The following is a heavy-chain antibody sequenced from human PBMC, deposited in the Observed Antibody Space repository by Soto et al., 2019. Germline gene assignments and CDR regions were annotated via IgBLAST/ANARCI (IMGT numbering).Heavy chain of an antibody. CDR3: ASLIGVDVLRDY. Sequence: QVLLVQSGAEVKKPGASVKVFCMASGYNFSNYYMHWVRQAPGQGPEWMGIIDPDGGSTSYAQKFQGRVSMTIDTSTSTIYMELSSLRSEDTAVYYCASLIGVDVLRDYWGQGTLVTVSS. CDR1: GYNFSNYY. CDR2: IDPDGGST. D-gene: IGHD3-3*01. J-gene: IGHJ4*02. V-gene: IGHV1-46*01.